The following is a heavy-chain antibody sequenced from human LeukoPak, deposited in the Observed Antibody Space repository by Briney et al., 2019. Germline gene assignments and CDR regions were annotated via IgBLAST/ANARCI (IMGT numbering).Heavy chain of an antibody. J-gene: IGHJ4*02. D-gene: IGHD2/OR15-2a*01. CDR2: IYTSGST. V-gene: IGHV4-61*02. Sequence: PSETLSLTCTVSGGSISSGSYYWSWIRQPAGKGLEWIGRIYTSGSTNYNPSLKSRVTISVGTSKNQFSLKLSSVTAADTAVYYCAREHPNIPFDYWGQGTLVTVSS. CDR1: GGSISSGSYY. CDR3: AREHPNIPFDY.